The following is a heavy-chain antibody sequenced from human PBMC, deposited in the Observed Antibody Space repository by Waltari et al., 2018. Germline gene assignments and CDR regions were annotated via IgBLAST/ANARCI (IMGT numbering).Heavy chain of an antibody. D-gene: IGHD6-13*01. CDR2: IMPIFGTA. CDR3: AILSSGIAAAANEYFQH. CDR1: GGTFSSYA. Sequence: QVQLVQSGAEVKKPGSSVKVSCKASGGTFSSYAISWVRQAPGQGLEWMGGIMPIFGTANDEQKCQGRVTITADEATSTAYMELSSLRSEDTAVYYCAILSSGIAAAANEYFQHWGQGTLVTVSS. J-gene: IGHJ1*01. V-gene: IGHV1-69*01.